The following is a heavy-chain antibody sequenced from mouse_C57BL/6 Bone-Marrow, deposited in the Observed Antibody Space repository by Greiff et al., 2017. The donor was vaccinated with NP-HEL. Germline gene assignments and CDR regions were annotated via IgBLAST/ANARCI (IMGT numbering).Heavy chain of an antibody. D-gene: IGHD2-13*01. CDR3: AGYGDNWYFDF. CDR2: IYPGNGDT. V-gene: IGHV1-5*01. Sequence: EVKVVEPGTVLARPGASVKMSCKTSGYTFTSYWMHWVKQRPGQGLEWIGAIYPGNGDTSYNQKFKGKAKLTAVTSASTAYMQLSSLTNEDSTVYYCAGYGDNWYFDFWGTGTTVTVSS. CDR1: GYTFTSYW. J-gene: IGHJ1*03.